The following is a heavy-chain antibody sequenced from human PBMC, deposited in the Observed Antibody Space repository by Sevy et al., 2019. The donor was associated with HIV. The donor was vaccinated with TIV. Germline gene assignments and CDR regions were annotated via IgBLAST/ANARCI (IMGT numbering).Heavy chain of an antibody. J-gene: IGHJ4*02. D-gene: IGHD4-17*01. Sequence: GGSLRLSCAASRFTFSNYWMSWVRQAPGKGLEWVANIKQDGSEKYYVDSVKGRFIISRDNSKNTLYLQMSSLRAEDTAVYYCAKALVRVFYGDSIFLDYWGQGTLVTVSS. V-gene: IGHV3-7*03. CDR3: AKALVRVFYGDSIFLDY. CDR2: IKQDGSEK. CDR1: RFTFSNYW.